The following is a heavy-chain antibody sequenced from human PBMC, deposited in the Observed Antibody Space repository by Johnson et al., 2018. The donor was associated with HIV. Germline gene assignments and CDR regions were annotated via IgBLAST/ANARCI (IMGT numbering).Heavy chain of an antibody. CDR3: AKQWGVRANGDQENDAFDI. V-gene: IGHV3-33*06. CDR2: IWYDGSNK. D-gene: IGHD4-17*01. Sequence: QAQLVESGGGVVQPGRSLRLSCAASGFTFSSYGMHWVRQAPGKGLEWVAGIWYDGSNKYYADSVKGRFTIYRDNSKNTLDLQMKRLRAEDTAVYYCAKQWGVRANGDQENDAFDIWGQGTTVTVSS. J-gene: IGHJ3*02. CDR1: GFTFSSYG.